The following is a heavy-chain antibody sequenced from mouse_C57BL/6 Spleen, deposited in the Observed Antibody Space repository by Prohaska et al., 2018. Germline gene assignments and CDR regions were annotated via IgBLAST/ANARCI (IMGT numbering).Heavy chain of an antibody. CDR3: MRWGGNYWYFDV. CDR1: GFTFSGFW. D-gene: IGHD2-1*01. V-gene: IGHV11-2*01. Sequence: EVQLLETGGGLVQPGGSRGLSCEGSGFTFSGFWMSWVRQTPGKTLEWIGDINSDCSAINYAPSIKDRFTIFRDNDKSTLYLQMSNVRSEDTATYFCMRWGGNYWYFDVWGTGTTVTVSS. CDR2: INSDCSAI. J-gene: IGHJ1*03.